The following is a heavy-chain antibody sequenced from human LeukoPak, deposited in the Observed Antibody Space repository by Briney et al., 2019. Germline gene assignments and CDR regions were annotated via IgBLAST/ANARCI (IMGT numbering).Heavy chain of an antibody. J-gene: IGHJ5*02. V-gene: IGHV3-30*02. CDR2: IRYDGSNK. CDR1: GFTFSSYG. CDR3: AKEGPGIAAAGAFDP. D-gene: IGHD6-13*01. Sequence: GGSLRLSCAASGFTFSSYGMHWVRQAPGKGLEWVAFIRYDGSNKYYADSVKGRFTISGDNSKNTLYLQMNSLRAEDTAVYYCAKEGPGIAAAGAFDPWGQGTLVTVSS.